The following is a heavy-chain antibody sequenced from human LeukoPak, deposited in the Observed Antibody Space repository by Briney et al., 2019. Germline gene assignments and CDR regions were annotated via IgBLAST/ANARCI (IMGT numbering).Heavy chain of an antibody. Sequence: SVKVSCKASGYTFTSYAISWVRQAPGQGLEWMGGIIPIFGTANYAQKFQGRVTITADESTSTAYMELSGLRSEDTAVYYCARDRGWAGYTYGFYYWGQGTLVTVSS. CDR2: IIPIFGTA. V-gene: IGHV1-69*13. CDR1: GYTFTSYA. CDR3: ARDRGWAGYTYGFYY. J-gene: IGHJ4*02. D-gene: IGHD5-18*01.